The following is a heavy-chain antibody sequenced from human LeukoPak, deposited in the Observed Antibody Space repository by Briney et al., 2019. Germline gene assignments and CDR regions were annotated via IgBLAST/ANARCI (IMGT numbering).Heavy chain of an antibody. D-gene: IGHD2-2*01. CDR1: RFTFSSYG. Sequence: PGGSLRLSCAASRFTFSSYGMHWVRQAPGKGLEWVAFIRFDGSTKYYADSVKGRYTISRDNSENTRYLQMNSLRAEDTAVYYCAKSSFCSSTSCYLPLDSWGQGTLVSVSS. V-gene: IGHV3-30*02. J-gene: IGHJ4*02. CDR2: IRFDGSTK. CDR3: AKSSFCSSTSCYLPLDS.